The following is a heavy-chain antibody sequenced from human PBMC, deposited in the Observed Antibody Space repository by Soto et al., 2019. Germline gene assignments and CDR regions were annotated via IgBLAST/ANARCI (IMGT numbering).Heavy chain of an antibody. CDR2: IYYSGNT. J-gene: IGHJ6*02. Sequence: PSGTLSLTCIVSGGSISSYDFYWSWIRQHPGKGLEWIGYIYYSGNTYYNPSLKSRVTISVDTSKNQFSLKLSSVTAADTAAYYCARDLGDSSGYYPYYYYGMDVWGQGTTVTVSS. CDR1: GGSISSYDFY. CDR3: ARDLGDSSGYYPYYYYGMDV. D-gene: IGHD3-22*01. V-gene: IGHV4-61*08.